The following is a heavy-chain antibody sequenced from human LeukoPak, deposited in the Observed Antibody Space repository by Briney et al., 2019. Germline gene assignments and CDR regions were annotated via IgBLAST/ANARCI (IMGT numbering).Heavy chain of an antibody. V-gene: IGHV1-58*01. CDR2: IVVGSGNT. J-gene: IGHJ6*04. Sequence: SVKVSCKASGFTFTSSAVQWVRQARGQRLEWIGWIVVGSGNTNYAQKFQERVTITSEMSTSPAYMELSSLRSDDTAVYYCAAPDTAKSWYYYGMDVWGKGTTVTVSS. CDR3: AAPDTAKSWYYYGMDV. D-gene: IGHD5-18*01. CDR1: GFTFTSSA.